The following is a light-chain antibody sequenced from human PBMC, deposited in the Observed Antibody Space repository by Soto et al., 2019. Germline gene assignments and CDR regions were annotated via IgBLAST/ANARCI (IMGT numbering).Light chain of an antibody. CDR2: GAS. CDR1: QSFSSSY. CDR3: QQHGSSPFT. Sequence: EIVLTQSPGTLSLSPGERATLSCRASQSFSSSYLAWYQQKPGQAPRLLIYGASSRATGIPDRFSGSGSGTDSTLTISRREPDAIAVYYCQQHGSSPFTVSPGTKVDIK. V-gene: IGKV3-20*01. J-gene: IGKJ3*01.